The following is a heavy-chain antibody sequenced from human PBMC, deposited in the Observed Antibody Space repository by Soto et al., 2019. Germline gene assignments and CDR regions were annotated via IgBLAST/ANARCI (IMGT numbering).Heavy chain of an antibody. Sequence: GGSLRLSCTASGFTSGDYAMSWFRQAPGKGLEWVGFIRSKAYGGTTEYAASVKGRFTISRDDSKSIAYLQMNSLKTEDTAVYYCTRDYYYYYGMDVWGQGTTVTVSS. CDR3: TRDYYYYYGMDV. CDR1: GFTSGDYA. V-gene: IGHV3-49*03. J-gene: IGHJ6*02. CDR2: IRSKAYGGTT.